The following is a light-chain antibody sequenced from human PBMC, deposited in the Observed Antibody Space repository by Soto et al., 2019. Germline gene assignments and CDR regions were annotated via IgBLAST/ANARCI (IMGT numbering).Light chain of an antibody. Sequence: QSALTQPASVSGSPGQSITISCTGTSSDVGVYNYVSWYQQHPGKAPKLMIYDVSDRPSGISARFSGSKSGNTASLTISGLQAEDEDDYYCASYTTSATYVFGTGTKLTVL. V-gene: IGLV2-14*03. CDR1: SSDVGVYNY. CDR3: ASYTTSATYV. J-gene: IGLJ1*01. CDR2: DVS.